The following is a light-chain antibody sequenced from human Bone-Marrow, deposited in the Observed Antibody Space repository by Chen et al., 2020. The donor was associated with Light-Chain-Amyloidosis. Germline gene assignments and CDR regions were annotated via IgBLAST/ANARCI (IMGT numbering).Light chain of an antibody. J-gene: IGLJ2*01. CDR3: QSADSSGTYEVI. CDR1: DLPTKY. V-gene: IGLV3-25*03. Sequence: SYELPQPPSVSVSPGQTARITCSGDDLPTKYAYWYQQKPGQAPVLVIHRDTERPSGISERFSGSSSGTTATLTISGVQAEDEADYHCQSADSSGTYEVIFGGGTKLTAL. CDR2: RDT.